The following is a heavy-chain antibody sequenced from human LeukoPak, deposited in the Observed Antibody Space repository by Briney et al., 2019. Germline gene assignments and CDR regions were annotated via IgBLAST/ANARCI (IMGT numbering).Heavy chain of an antibody. D-gene: IGHD6-13*01. J-gene: IGHJ4*02. CDR3: ARVRRGIAANYFDY. CDR2: INPSGGST. V-gene: IGHV1-46*01. CDR1: GYTFTSYY. Sequence: ASVKVSCKASGYTFTSYYMHWVRQAPGQGLEWMEIINPSGGSTSYPQQFQGRVTVTTDTSTSTVYMELSSLRSEDTAVYYCARVRRGIAANYFDYWGQGTLVTVSS.